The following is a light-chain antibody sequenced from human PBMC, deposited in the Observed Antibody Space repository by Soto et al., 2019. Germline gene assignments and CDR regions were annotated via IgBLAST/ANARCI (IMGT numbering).Light chain of an antibody. CDR2: RAS. J-gene: IGKJ1*01. CDR1: QSISSW. CDR3: QQYDSYSWT. V-gene: IGKV1-5*01. Sequence: DIQMTQSPSTLSASVGDRVTITCRASQSISSWSAWYQQKPGKAPKLLIYRASSLESGVPSRFSGSGSGTEFTLTISSLQPDDFATYYCQQYDSYSWTFGQGTKGDIK.